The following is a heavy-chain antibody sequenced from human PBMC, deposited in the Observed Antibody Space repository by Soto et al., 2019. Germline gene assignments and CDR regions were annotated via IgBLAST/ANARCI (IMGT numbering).Heavy chain of an antibody. CDR1: GGSISGEGYY. Sequence: QVQLQESGPGLVEPSQTLSLTCTVSGGSISGEGYYWSWIRQYSGGGREWIGYIHYSGSTYYNPSLRSRVTISVDTSKTQFFLKLNSMTAADTAVYYCARAWTAEAGWANWFDRWGQGTLVIVSS. J-gene: IGHJ5*02. V-gene: IGHV4-31*03. D-gene: IGHD6-13*01. CDR3: ARAWTAEAGWANWFDR. CDR2: IHYSGST.